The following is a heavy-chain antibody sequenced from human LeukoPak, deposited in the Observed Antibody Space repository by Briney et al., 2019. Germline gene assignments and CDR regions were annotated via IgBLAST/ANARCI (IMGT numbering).Heavy chain of an antibody. V-gene: IGHV3-30*02. J-gene: IGHJ6*02. Sequence: GGSLRLSCEASGFTFNNFGMHWVRQAPGKGLEWVAFIGYDESKKYYAESVKGRFTVSRDNAENSLFLQMKSLRGEDTAVYYCARVPSFTYSGMDVWGQGATVIVSS. CDR1: GFTFNNFG. CDR2: IGYDESKK. CDR3: ARVPSFTYSGMDV.